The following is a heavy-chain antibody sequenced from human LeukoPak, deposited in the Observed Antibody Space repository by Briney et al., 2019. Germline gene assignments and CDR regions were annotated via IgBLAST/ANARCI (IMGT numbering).Heavy chain of an antibody. J-gene: IGHJ6*03. CDR1: GYTFTSYD. V-gene: IGHV1-8*03. D-gene: IGHD1-7*01. Sequence: ASVKVSCKASGYTFTSYDINWVRQATGQGLEWMGWMNPNSGNTGYAQGFQGRVTFTRNTSISTAYMELSSLTSEDTAVYYCARGAGTTISYYHYYIDVWGKGTTVTVSS. CDR2: MNPNSGNT. CDR3: ARGAGTTISYYHYYIDV.